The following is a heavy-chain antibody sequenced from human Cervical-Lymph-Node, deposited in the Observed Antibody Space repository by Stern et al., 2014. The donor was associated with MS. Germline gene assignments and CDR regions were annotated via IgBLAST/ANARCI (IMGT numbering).Heavy chain of an antibody. CDR2: IITIFETA. J-gene: IGHJ4*02. D-gene: IGHD3-3*01. V-gene: IGHV1-69*01. Sequence: VQLEETGAEETKPGSSAKVSCTASGGTFSNYAINWVRQAPGPGLEWMGGIITIFETANYAQKFQGRVTITADDSTSTAYMELSRLRSEDTAVYYCTRGSRYYDYWTAYYGHFENWGQGTLVIVSS. CDR3: TRGSRYYDYWTAYYGHFEN. CDR1: GGTFSNYA.